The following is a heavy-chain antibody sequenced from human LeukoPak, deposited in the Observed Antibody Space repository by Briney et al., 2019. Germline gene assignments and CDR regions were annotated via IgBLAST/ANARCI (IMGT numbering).Heavy chain of an antibody. J-gene: IGHJ5*01. CDR1: GVSVSGYS. V-gene: IGHV4-34*01. D-gene: IGHD3-3*01. CDR3: ARGLATFYHFSSGSHSRFDS. Sequence: SETLSLTCGVSGVSVSGYSWTWIRQTPGKGLEWIGEISNTGSTHYNPSLKSRLNISVETTKHQFSLKMHSVTAADTAVYYCARGLATFYHFSSGSHSRFDSWGQGTLVSVSS. CDR2: ISNTGST.